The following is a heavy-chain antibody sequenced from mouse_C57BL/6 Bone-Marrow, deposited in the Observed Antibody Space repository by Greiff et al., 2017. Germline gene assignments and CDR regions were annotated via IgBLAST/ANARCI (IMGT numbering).Heavy chain of an antibody. CDR2: INPCNGGT. CDR1: GYTFTSYW. Sequence: QVQLQQPGTELVKPGASVKLSCKASGYTFTSYWMHWVKQRPGQGLEWIGNINPCNGGTNYNEKFKSKATLTVDKSSSTAYMQLSSLTSEDSAGYYCARGPLRGAMDYWGQGTSVTVSS. CDR3: ARGPLRGAMDY. D-gene: IGHD3-3*01. J-gene: IGHJ4*01. V-gene: IGHV1-53*01.